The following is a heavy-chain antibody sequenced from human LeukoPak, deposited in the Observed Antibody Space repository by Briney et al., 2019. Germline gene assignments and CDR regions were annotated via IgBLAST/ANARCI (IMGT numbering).Heavy chain of an antibody. CDR2: ISSSSSYI. CDR3: ARDPPYGSGSYVDY. CDR1: GFTFSSYS. V-gene: IGHV3-21*01. J-gene: IGHJ4*02. Sequence: GGSLRLSCAASGFTFSSYSMNWVRQAPGKGLEWVSSISSSSSYIYYADSVKGRFTISRDNAKNSLCLQMNSLRAEDTAVYYCARDPPYGSGSYVDYWGQGTLVTVSS. D-gene: IGHD3-10*01.